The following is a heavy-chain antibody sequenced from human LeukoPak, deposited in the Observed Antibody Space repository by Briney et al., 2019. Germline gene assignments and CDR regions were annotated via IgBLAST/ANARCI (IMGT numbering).Heavy chain of an antibody. Sequence: GGSLRLSCAASGFTFSSYAMNWVRQAPGKGLEWVSYISSSGNPIYYADSVKGRFTISRGNAKNSLYLQMNSLRAEDTAVYYCARGNSGGTRLDAFDIWGQGTMVTVSS. CDR2: ISSSGNPI. V-gene: IGHV3-48*03. J-gene: IGHJ3*02. CDR1: GFTFSSYA. D-gene: IGHD2-15*01. CDR3: ARGNSGGTRLDAFDI.